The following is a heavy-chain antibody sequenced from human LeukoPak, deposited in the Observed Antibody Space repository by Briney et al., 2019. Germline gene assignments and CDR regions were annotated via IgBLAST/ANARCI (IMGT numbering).Heavy chain of an antibody. CDR3: ARLHGHGFDP. CDR1: GFTFNNYV. J-gene: IGHJ5*02. CDR2: ITGSTKYI. Sequence: GGSLRLSCEASGFTFNNYVMTWVRQAPGKGLEWVSAITGSTKYIPSNIYYADAVQGRFTISRDDAKNLVYLQMNSLRAEDTAVYYCARLHGHGFDPWGQGTLVTVSS. D-gene: IGHD2-8*01. V-gene: IGHV3-21*06.